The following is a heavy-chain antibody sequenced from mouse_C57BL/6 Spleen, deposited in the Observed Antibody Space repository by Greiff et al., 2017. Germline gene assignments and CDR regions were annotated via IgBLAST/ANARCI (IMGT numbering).Heavy chain of an antibody. CDR1: GYTFTNYW. V-gene: IGHV1-63*01. CDR3: ARGPYYGSSYGYFDV. Sequence: VQLQQSGAELVRPGTSVKMSCKASGYTFTNYWIGWAKQRPGHGLEWIGDIYPGGGYTNYNEKFKGKATLTADKSSSTAYMQFSSLTSEDSAIYYCARGPYYGSSYGYFDVWGTGTTVTVSS. D-gene: IGHD1-1*01. J-gene: IGHJ1*03. CDR2: IYPGGGYT.